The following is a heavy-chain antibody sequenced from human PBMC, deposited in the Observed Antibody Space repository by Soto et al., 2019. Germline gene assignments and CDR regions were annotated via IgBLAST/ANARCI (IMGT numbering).Heavy chain of an antibody. D-gene: IGHD1-26*01. CDR1: GGSISSYY. CDR2: IYYSGNT. J-gene: IGHJ4*02. V-gene: IGHV4-59*01. CDR3: AYGESYEGYFDS. Sequence: RSLTCSVSGGSISSYYWSWIRQPPGKGLEWIGYIYYSGNTNYNPSLKSRVTISVDTSKTHFSLKLSSVTAADTAVYYCAYGESYEGYFDSWGQGALVTVSS.